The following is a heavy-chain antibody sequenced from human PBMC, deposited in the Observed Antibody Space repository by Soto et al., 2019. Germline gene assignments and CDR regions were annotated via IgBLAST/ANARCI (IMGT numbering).Heavy chain of an antibody. J-gene: IGHJ4*02. CDR1: GYTFTSYG. Sequence: QVQLVQSGAEVKKPGASVKVSCKASGYTFTSYGISWVRQAPGQGPEWMGWIRDYNGNTNYVQKFQGRVTMTTDTATRTAYMELRTRRSDDTAVYYCARFDEYNCNVDYWGQGTLVTVSS. CDR2: IRDYNGNT. V-gene: IGHV1-18*01. D-gene: IGHD1-20*01. CDR3: ARFDEYNCNVDY.